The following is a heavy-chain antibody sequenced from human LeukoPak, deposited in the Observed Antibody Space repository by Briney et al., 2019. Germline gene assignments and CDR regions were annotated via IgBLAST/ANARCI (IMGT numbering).Heavy chain of an antibody. V-gene: IGHV1-69*02. CDR2: IIPILGIA. D-gene: IGHD2-2*01. Sequence: SVKVSCKASGGTFSSYTISWVRQAPGQGLEWMGRIIPILGIANYAQKFQGRVTITADKSTSTAYMELSSLRSEDTAVYYCARHPLDIVVVPAGRGMNWLDPWGQGTLVTVSS. CDR3: ARHPLDIVVVPAGRGMNWLDP. J-gene: IGHJ5*02. CDR1: GGTFSSYT.